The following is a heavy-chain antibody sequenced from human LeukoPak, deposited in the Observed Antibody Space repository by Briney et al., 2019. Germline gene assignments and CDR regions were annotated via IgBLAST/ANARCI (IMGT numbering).Heavy chain of an antibody. D-gene: IGHD2-15*01. J-gene: IGHJ4*02. Sequence: SQTLSLTCTVSGGSISSGGYYWSWIRQHPGKGLEWIGYIYYSGSTYYNPSLKSRVTISVDRSKNQFSLKLSSVTAADTAVYYCARGYCSGGSCYPFDYWGQGTLVTVSS. CDR1: GGSISSGGYY. CDR3: ARGYCSGGSCYPFDY. CDR2: IYYSGST. V-gene: IGHV4-31*03.